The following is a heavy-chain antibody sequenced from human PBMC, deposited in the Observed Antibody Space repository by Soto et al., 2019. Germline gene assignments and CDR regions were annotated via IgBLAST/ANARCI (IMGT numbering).Heavy chain of an antibody. Sequence: ASVKVSCKVSGGTFSKYSLSWVRQTLGQGLEWMGGITPFVDTSNYAQRFLGRVTITADKSKNTAFLEVSGLKSEDTALYFCASTSYCNGSSCYSRHYYGMDVWGQGTTVTVS. V-gene: IGHV1-69*06. CDR1: GGTFSKYS. J-gene: IGHJ6*02. CDR3: ASTSYCNGSSCYSRHYYGMDV. CDR2: ITPFVDTS. D-gene: IGHD2-2*01.